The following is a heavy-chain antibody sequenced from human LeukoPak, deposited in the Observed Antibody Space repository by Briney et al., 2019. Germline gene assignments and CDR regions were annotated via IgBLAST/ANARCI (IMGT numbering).Heavy chain of an antibody. Sequence: SETLSLTCTVSGGSISSSSYYWGWIRQPPGKGLEWIGSIYYSGSTYYNPSLKSRVTISVDTSKNQFSLKLSSVTAADTAVYYCARYYDVDVVVVTAVDYWGQGTLVTVSS. CDR3: ARYYDVDVVVVTAVDY. CDR2: IYYSGST. D-gene: IGHD2-21*02. CDR1: GGSISSSSYY. V-gene: IGHV4-39*07. J-gene: IGHJ4*02.